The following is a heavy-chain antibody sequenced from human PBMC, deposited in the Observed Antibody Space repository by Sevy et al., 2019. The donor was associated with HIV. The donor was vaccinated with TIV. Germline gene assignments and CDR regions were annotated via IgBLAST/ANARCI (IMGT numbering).Heavy chain of an antibody. J-gene: IGHJ4*02. CDR2: ISPYNGNK. V-gene: IGHV1-18*01. D-gene: IGHD1-26*01. Sequence: ASVKVSCKASGYTLTNFGIDWVRQAPGQGLEWMGWISPYNGNKNHAPKFQDRVTMTTDTSTGTIYMELRSLKSDDTAVYYCSRDRRAHYAEGWSSDYWGQGTLVTVSS. CDR3: SRDRRAHYAEGWSSDY. CDR1: GYTLTNFG.